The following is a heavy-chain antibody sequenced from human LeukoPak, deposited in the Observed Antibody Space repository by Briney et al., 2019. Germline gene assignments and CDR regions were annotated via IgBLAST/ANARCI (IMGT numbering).Heavy chain of an antibody. CDR2: IYYSGST. J-gene: IGHJ4*02. V-gene: IGHV4-30-4*01. Sequence: SQTLSLTCTVSGGSISSGDYYWSWIRQPPGKGLEWIGYIYYSGSTYYNPSLKSRVTISVDTSKNQSSLKLSSVTAADTAVYYCARASYYYGSGSHDYWGQGTLVTVSS. CDR3: ARASYYYGSGSHDY. D-gene: IGHD3-10*01. CDR1: GGSISSGDYY.